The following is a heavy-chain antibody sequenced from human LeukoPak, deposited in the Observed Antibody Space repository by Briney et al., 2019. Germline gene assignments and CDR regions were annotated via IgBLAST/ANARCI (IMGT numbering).Heavy chain of an antibody. CDR2: IYYSGST. V-gene: IGHV4-59*01. D-gene: IGHD3-16*01. Sequence: SETLSLTCTVSGGSISSYYWSWIRQPPGKGLEWIGYIYYSGSTNYNPSLKSRVTIPVDTSKNQFSLKLSSVTAADTAVYYCARGGTVDAFDIWGQGTMVTVSS. J-gene: IGHJ3*02. CDR1: GGSISSYY. CDR3: ARGGTVDAFDI.